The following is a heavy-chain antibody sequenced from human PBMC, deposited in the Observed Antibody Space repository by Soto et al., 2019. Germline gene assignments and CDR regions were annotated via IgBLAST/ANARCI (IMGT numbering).Heavy chain of an antibody. V-gene: IGHV4-4*02. CDR1: GGSISSSNW. D-gene: IGHD3-9*01. CDR3: ARSNVLRYFDWLLKNDAFDI. Sequence: QVQLQESGPGLVKPSGTLSLTCAVSGGSISSSNWWSWVRQPPGKGLEWIGEIYHSGSTNYNPSLNSRVTISVDKSKNQFSLNLSSVTAADTAVYYCARSNVLRYFDWLLKNDAFDIWGQGTMVTVSS. J-gene: IGHJ3*02. CDR2: IYHSGST.